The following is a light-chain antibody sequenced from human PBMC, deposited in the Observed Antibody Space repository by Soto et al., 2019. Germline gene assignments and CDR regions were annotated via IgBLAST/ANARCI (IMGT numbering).Light chain of an antibody. CDR2: DIN. Sequence: QPALTQPASVSGSPGQSITISCTGTNSDVGAYIYVSWYQQHPGKAPKLMVYDINNRPSGVSNRFSGSKSANTASLTISGLQADDEADYYCVSFTTKSSDVFGTGTKVTVL. CDR1: NSDVGAYIY. J-gene: IGLJ1*01. CDR3: VSFTTKSSDV. V-gene: IGLV2-14*03.